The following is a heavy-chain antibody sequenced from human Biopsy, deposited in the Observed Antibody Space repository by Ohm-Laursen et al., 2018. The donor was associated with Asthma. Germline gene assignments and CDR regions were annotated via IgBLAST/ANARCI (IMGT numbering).Heavy chain of an antibody. V-gene: IGHV3-23*01. Sequence: SLRLSCSASGFRFNSYAVSWVRRAPGQGPERVSTISASGNSTYYGDSVKGRFTISRDNSKNTLFLHMNSLRADDTAVYYCAKGMDTFDIWGQGTLVTVSS. J-gene: IGHJ3*02. CDR2: ISASGNST. CDR1: GFRFNSYA. D-gene: IGHD5-18*01. CDR3: AKGMDTFDI.